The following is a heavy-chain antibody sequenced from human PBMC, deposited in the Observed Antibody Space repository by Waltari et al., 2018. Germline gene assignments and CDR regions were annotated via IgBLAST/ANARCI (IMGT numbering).Heavy chain of an antibody. CDR1: GLTFRIYA. CDR2: ISYDGSNK. V-gene: IGHV3-30*01. Sequence: QVQLVESGGGVVQPGRSLRLSCAASGLTFRIYAMHWVRQAPGKGLEWVAVISYDGSNKYYADSVKGRFTISRDNSKNTLYLQMNSLRAEDTAVYYCARETIVVVPAAIGFDYWGQGTLVTVSS. D-gene: IGHD2-2*01. CDR3: ARETIVVVPAAIGFDY. J-gene: IGHJ4*02.